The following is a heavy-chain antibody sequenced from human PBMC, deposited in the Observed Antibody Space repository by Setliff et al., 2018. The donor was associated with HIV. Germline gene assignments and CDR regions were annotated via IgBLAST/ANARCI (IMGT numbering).Heavy chain of an antibody. CDR3: ARDVRRNHCSSTSCYARDNWFDP. CDR1: GGSISSRDYY. J-gene: IGHJ5*02. D-gene: IGHD2-2*01. Sequence: SETLSLTCTVSGGSISSRDYYWGWIRQPPGKGLEWIGIIDYSGNTYYNPSLKSRITISVDTSKNQFSLKLSSVTAADTAVYYCARDVRRNHCSSTSCYARDNWFDPWGQGIQVTVSS. V-gene: IGHV4-39*07. CDR2: IDYSGNT.